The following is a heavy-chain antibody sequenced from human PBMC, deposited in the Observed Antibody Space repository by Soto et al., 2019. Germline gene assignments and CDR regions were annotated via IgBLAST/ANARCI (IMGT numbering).Heavy chain of an antibody. CDR1: GGSISNYF. J-gene: IGHJ4*02. CDR3: ASLPSFGDPDY. D-gene: IGHD2-21*01. V-gene: IGHV4-59*08. CDR2: IYSSGST. Sequence: SETLSLTCTVSGGSISNYFWSWIRQPPGKGLEWIGYIYSSGSTSYDPSLKSRVTISVDTSENQFSLKLTSVTAADTAVYYCASLPSFGDPDYWGQGTLVTVSS.